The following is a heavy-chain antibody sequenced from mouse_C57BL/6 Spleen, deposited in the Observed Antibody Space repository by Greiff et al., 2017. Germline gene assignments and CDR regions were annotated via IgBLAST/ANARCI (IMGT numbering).Heavy chain of an antibody. D-gene: IGHD1-1*01. V-gene: IGHV1-82*01. CDR1: GYAFRSSW. Sequence: QVQLKESGPELVKPGASVKISCKASGYAFRSSWMNWVKQRPGKGLEWIGRIYPGDGDTNYNGKFKGKATLTADKSSSTAYMQLSSLTSEDSAVYFCARDTTVVATYYFDYWGQGTTLTVSS. J-gene: IGHJ2*01. CDR2: IYPGDGDT. CDR3: ARDTTVVATYYFDY.